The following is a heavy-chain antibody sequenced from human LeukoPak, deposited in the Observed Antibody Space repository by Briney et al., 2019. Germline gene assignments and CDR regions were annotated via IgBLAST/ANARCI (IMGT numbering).Heavy chain of an antibody. CDR3: ARAYDFWSGYYNY. Sequence: PGGSLRLSCAASGFTFSSYAMHWVRQAPGKGLEYVSAISNNGGSTYYANSVKGRFTISRDNSKNTLYLQMGSRRAEDMAVYYCARAYDFWSGYYNYWGQGTLVTVSS. J-gene: IGHJ4*02. CDR2: ISNNGGST. CDR1: GFTFSSYA. V-gene: IGHV3-64*01. D-gene: IGHD3-3*01.